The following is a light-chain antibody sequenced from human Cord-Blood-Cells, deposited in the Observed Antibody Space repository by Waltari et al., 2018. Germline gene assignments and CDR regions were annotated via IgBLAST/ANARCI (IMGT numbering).Light chain of an antibody. CDR1: SSDVGGYNY. CDR2: DVS. Sequence: QSALTQPASVSGSPGQSTTISCTGTSSDVGGYNYVSWYQQHPGQAPTLMIYDVSNRPSGVSNRFSGSKSGNTASLTISGLQAEDEADYYCSSYTSSSLYVFGTGTKVTVL. V-gene: IGLV2-14*01. CDR3: SSYTSSSLYV. J-gene: IGLJ1*01.